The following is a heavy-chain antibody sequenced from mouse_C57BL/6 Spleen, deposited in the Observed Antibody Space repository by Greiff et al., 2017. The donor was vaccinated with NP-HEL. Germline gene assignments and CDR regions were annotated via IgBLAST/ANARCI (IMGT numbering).Heavy chain of an antibody. CDR2: ISSGSSTI. CDR3: ARFYYGNYFDY. D-gene: IGHD2-1*01. V-gene: IGHV5-17*01. J-gene: IGHJ2*01. CDR1: GFTFSDYG. Sequence: EVKLVESGGGLVKPGGSLKLSCAASGFTFSDYGMHWVRQAPEKGLEWVAYISSGSSTIYYADTVKGRFTISRDTAKNTLFLQMTSLRSEDTAMYYCARFYYGNYFDYWGQGTTLTVSS.